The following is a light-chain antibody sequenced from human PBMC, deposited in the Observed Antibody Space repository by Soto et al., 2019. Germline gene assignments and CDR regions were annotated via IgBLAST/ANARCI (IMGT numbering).Light chain of an antibody. CDR1: SSNIGSNT. J-gene: IGLJ7*01. CDR2: RNN. CDR3: AAWDDSLNGAV. V-gene: IGLV1-44*01. Sequence: QSVLTKQPSASGTPGQRVTISCSGSSSNIGSNTVNWYQQLPGTAPKLLIYRNNQRPSGVPDRFSGSKSGTSASLAISGLQSEDEADYYCAAWDDSLNGAVFGGGTQLTVL.